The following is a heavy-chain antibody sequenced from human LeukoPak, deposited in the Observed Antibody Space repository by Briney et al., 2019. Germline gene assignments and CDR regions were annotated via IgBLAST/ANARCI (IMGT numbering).Heavy chain of an antibody. D-gene: IGHD3-10*01. CDR1: GYTFTSYG. Sequence: ASVKVSGKASGYTFTSYGISWVRQAPGQGLEWMGWIIPNNGNTNYAQKLQGRVTMTTDTSTSTAYMELRSLRSDDTAVYYCARDQAMVRGIIITGDAFDIWGQGTMVTVSS. CDR3: ARDQAMVRGIIITGDAFDI. V-gene: IGHV1-18*01. J-gene: IGHJ3*02. CDR2: IIPNNGNT.